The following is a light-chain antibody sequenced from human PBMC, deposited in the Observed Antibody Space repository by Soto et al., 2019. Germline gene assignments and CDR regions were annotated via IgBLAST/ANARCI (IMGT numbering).Light chain of an antibody. J-gene: IGKJ1*01. V-gene: IGKV1-5*01. Sequence: QMPQSPYPLSASVGDTVTITCRASQTINNWLAWYQQKPGRSPKLLIYDVSSLESGVSSRFSGSGSRTQFTLTITSLQPDDSATYYCQQYNSYLTFGQGTKVDIK. CDR1: QTINNW. CDR3: QQYNSYLT. CDR2: DVS.